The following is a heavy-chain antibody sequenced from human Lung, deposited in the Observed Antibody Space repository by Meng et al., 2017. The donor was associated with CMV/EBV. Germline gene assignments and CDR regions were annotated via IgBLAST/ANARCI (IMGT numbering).Heavy chain of an antibody. Sequence: GGSXRLSCAASGFTFSSYAMNWVRQAPGKGLEWVSVVTGGGGSTYYADSVKGRFTISRDNSENALYLQMNSLRVEDTAIYYCAKGNAEYCSGARCYAFDYXGQGXLVTVSS. CDR3: AKGNAEYCSGARCYAFDY. V-gene: IGHV3-23*01. CDR1: GFTFSSYA. J-gene: IGHJ4*02. D-gene: IGHD2-2*01. CDR2: VTGGGGST.